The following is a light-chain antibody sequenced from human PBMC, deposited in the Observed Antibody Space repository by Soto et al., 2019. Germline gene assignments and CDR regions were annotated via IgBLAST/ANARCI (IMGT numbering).Light chain of an antibody. J-gene: IGLJ1*01. CDR2: GVN. Sequence: ALTQPASVSGSPGQSITISCTGSGRDTGAYDYVSWYQQHPGKAPKLLIYGVNNRPSGVSYRFSASKSAFTASLTISGLQAEDEAHYYCSSYTTSYFYVFGPGTKVTVL. V-gene: IGLV2-14*01. CDR3: SSYTTSYFYV. CDR1: GRDTGAYDY.